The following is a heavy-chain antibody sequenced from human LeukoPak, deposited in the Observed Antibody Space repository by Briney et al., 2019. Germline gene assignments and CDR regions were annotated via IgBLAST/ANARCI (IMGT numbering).Heavy chain of an antibody. Sequence: PGGSLRLSCAASGFTFSSYEMNWVRQAPGKGLEWVSYISSSGSTIYYADSVKGRFTISRDNAKNSLYLQMNSLRAEDTAVYYCARVATMVRVPLDALDIWGQGTTVSVSS. D-gene: IGHD3-10*01. J-gene: IGHJ3*02. V-gene: IGHV3-48*03. CDR2: ISSSGSTI. CDR3: ARVATMVRVPLDALDI. CDR1: GFTFSSYE.